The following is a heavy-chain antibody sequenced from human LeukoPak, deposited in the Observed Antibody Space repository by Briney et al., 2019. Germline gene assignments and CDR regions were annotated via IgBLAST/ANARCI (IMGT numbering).Heavy chain of an antibody. D-gene: IGHD4-17*01. J-gene: IGHJ6*02. CDR1: GFTFSSYA. Sequence: GSLRLSCAASGFTFSSYAMHWVRQAPGKGLEYVSAISSNGGSTYYANSVKGRFTISRDNSKNTLYLQMGSLRAEDMAVYYCARGHGDYVLEGYGMDVWGQGTTVTVSS. CDR3: ARGHGDYVLEGYGMDV. V-gene: IGHV3-64*01. CDR2: ISSNGGST.